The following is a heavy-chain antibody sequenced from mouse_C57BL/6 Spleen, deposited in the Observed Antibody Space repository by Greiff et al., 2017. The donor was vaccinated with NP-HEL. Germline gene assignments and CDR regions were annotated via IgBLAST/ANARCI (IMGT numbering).Heavy chain of an antibody. CDR1: GYAFTNYS. D-gene: IGHD1-1*01. J-gene: IGHJ2*01. CDR2: INPGSGCT. CDR3: ARRGGNYYYGSSLDY. Sequence: QVQLLQSGAELVRPGTSVKVSCKASGYAFTNYSISWVKQRPGQGLEWIGVINPGSGCTYYHEKFKGKATLTGDKSTSTAYMKLSSLTSEDSAVYFCARRGGNYYYGSSLDYWGQGTTLTVSS. V-gene: IGHV1-54*01.